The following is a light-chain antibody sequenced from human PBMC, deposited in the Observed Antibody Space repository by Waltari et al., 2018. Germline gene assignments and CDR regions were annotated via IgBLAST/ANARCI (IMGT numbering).Light chain of an antibody. CDR2: DVT. Sequence: QSALTQPRSVSGSPGQSVTISCAGTGSDVGDFNSVSWYQQHPGKAPKLEFFDVTKPPSGVPDRFSVSESGTSASLTVSGLQAEDEADYYCCSYAGIWVFGGGTKLTVL. V-gene: IGLV2-11*01. CDR3: CSYAGIWV. CDR1: GSDVGDFNS. J-gene: IGLJ3*02.